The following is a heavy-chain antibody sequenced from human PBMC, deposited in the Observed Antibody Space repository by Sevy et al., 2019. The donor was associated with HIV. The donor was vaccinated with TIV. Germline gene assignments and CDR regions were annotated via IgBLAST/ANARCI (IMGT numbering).Heavy chain of an antibody. CDR2: ISSSSSYI. CDR1: GFTFSSYS. D-gene: IGHD3-16*02. J-gene: IGHJ3*02. CDR3: ARDRNPYDYIWGSYSSDAFDI. V-gene: IGHV3-21*01. Sequence: GGSLRLSCAASGFTFSSYSMNWVRQAPGKGLEWVSSISSSSSYIYDADSVKGRFTISRDNAKNSLYLQMNSLRAEDTAVYYCARDRNPYDYIWGSYSSDAFDIRGQGTMVTVSS.